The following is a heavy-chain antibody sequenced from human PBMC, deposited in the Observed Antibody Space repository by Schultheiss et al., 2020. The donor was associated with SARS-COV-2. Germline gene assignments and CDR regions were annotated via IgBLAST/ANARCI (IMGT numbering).Heavy chain of an antibody. CDR3: ARGYRVVPFYYHYGMDV. V-gene: IGHV3-11*04. Sequence: GGSLRLSCAASGFTFSDYYMSWIRQAPGKGLEWVSYISSSGSTIYYADSVKGRFTISRDNAKNSLYLQMNSLRAEDTAVYYCARGYRVVPFYYHYGMDVWGQGTTVTVSS. CDR1: GFTFSDYY. CDR2: ISSSGSTI. J-gene: IGHJ6*02. D-gene: IGHD2-15*01.